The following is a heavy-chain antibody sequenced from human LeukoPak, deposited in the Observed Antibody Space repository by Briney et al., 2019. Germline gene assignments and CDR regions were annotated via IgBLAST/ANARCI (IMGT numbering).Heavy chain of an antibody. CDR1: GGSFSGYY. D-gene: IGHD3-10*01. J-gene: IGHJ6*03. CDR3: ARGKGYYYGSGSYYYYYYMDV. CDR2: INHSGST. V-gene: IGHV4-34*01. Sequence: PSETLSLTCAVYGGSFSGYYWSWIRQPPGKGLEWIGEINHSGSTNYNPSLKSRVTISVDTSKNQFSLKLSSVTAADTAVYYCARGKGYYYGSGSYYYYYYMDVWGKGTTVTVSS.